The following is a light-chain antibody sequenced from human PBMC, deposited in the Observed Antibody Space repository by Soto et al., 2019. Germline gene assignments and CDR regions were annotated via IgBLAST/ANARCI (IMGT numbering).Light chain of an antibody. J-gene: IGKJ1*01. CDR1: QSVNNY. CDR2: GAS. Sequence: IVLTQAPVTMSLSPGERATLSCRASQSVNNYLAWYQQKPGQAPWLLIYGASTRATGIPARFSGSGSGTEFTLTISSLLSEDFAVYYCQQYDNWPPWTFGQGTKVAIK. V-gene: IGKV3-15*01. CDR3: QQYDNWPPWT.